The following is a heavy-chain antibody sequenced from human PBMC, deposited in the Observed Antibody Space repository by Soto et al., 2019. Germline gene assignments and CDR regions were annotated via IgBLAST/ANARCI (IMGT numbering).Heavy chain of an antibody. CDR3: ARLLTPAWLVDY. V-gene: IGHV4-59*08. J-gene: IGHJ4*02. Sequence: PSETLSLTCTVSGGSISSYYWSWIRQPPGKGLEWIGYIYYSGSTNYNPSLKSRVTISVDTSKNQFSLKLSSVTAADTAVYYCARLLTPAWLVDYWGQGTLVTVSS. D-gene: IGHD3-9*01. CDR1: GGSISSYY. CDR2: IYYSGST.